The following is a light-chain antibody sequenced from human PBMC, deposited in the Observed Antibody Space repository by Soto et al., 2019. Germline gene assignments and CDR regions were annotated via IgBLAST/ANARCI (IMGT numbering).Light chain of an antibody. CDR3: SSYTSSSTHYV. CDR2: DVS. CDR1: SSDVGGYNY. J-gene: IGLJ1*01. Sequence: QSALTQPASVSGSPGQSITISCTGTSSDVGGYNYVSWYQQHPGKAPKLMIYDVSNRPSGVSNRFSGSKSGNTASLTISGPQAEDEADYYCSSYTSSSTHYVFGTGTKLTVL. V-gene: IGLV2-14*01.